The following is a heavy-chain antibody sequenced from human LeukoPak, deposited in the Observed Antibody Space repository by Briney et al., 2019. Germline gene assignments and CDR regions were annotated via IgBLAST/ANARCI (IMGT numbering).Heavy chain of an antibody. CDR1: GFTFDDYG. Sequence: PGGSLRLSCAASGFTFDDYGMNWVRQAPGKGLEWVSGINWNGGRTVYADSVKGRFTISRDNAKNSLYLQMNSLRAEDTAVYYCAKVWRGNYYDYWGQGTLVTVSS. CDR2: INWNGGRT. D-gene: IGHD3-22*01. J-gene: IGHJ4*02. CDR3: AKVWRGNYYDY. V-gene: IGHV3-20*04.